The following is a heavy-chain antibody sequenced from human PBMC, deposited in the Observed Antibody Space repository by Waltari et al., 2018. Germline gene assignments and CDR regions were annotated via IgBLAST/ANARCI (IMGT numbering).Heavy chain of an antibody. J-gene: IGHJ6*03. CDR3: AKDSEKGAGLDYYYYMDV. V-gene: IGHV3-23*03. Sequence: EVQLLESGGGLVQPGGSLRLSCVASGFTFSGYAMSWVRQAPGKGLEWVAVIDSGGGRTYYADSVKGRFTVSRDNSKNTLYLQMNSLRAEDTAVYYCAKDSEKGAGLDYYYYMDVWGKGTTVTVSS. D-gene: IGHD1-26*01. CDR1: GFTFSGYA. CDR2: IDSGGGRT.